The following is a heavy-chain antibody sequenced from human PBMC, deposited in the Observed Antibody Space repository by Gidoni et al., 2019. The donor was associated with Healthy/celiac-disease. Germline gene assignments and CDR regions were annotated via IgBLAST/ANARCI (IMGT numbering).Heavy chain of an antibody. CDR2: IWYDGSNK. CDR3: ARDSRVGATMDY. V-gene: IGHV3-33*01. CDR1: GFTFSSYG. J-gene: IGHJ4*02. Sequence: QVQLVESGGGVVQPGMSLRLSCAAPGFTFSSYGMHWVRQAPGKGLEWVAVIWYDGSNKYYADSVKGRFTISRDNSKNTLYLQMSSLRAEDTAVYYCARDSRVGATMDYWGQGTLVTVSS. D-gene: IGHD1-26*01.